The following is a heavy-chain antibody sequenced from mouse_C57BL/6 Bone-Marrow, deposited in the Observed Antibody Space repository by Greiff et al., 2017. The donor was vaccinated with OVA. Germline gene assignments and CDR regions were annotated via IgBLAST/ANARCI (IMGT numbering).Heavy chain of an antibody. CDR1: GYTFTDYN. Sequence: EVQLQQSGPELVKPGASVKIPCKASGYTFTDYNMDWVKQSHGKSLEWIGDINPNNGGTIYNQKFKGKATLTVDKSSSTAYMELRSLTSEDTAVXYCARTRQYGNLYYYAMDYWGQGTSVTVSS. D-gene: IGHD2-10*02. CDR2: INPNNGGT. J-gene: IGHJ4*01. CDR3: ARTRQYGNLYYYAMDY. V-gene: IGHV1-18*01.